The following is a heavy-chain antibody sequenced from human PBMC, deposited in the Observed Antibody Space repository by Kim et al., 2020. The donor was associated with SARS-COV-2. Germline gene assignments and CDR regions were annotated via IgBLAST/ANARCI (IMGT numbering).Heavy chain of an antibody. J-gene: IGHJ4*02. CDR2: INGGNGNT. Sequence: ASVKVSCKASRYTFTTFALYWVRRAPGQRLEWMGWINGGNGNTRYSQKFQARVSITRDTSATTAYLELSGLRSEDTAVYYCAREAVAGSFDYWGQGTLVTVSS. CDR3: AREAVAGSFDY. CDR1: RYTFTTFA. D-gene: IGHD6-19*01. V-gene: IGHV1-3*01.